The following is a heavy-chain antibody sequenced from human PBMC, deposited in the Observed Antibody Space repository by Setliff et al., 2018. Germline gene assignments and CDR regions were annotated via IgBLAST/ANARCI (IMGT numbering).Heavy chain of an antibody. CDR3: VRSIPPRTSGWYRPGGRGFDS. D-gene: IGHD6-19*01. Sequence: QPGGSLRLSCVASGFTLSTYAMSWVRQAPGKGLEWVSVISDSGGSTYYADSVKGRFTLSRDNAKNSLYLEMNSLRAEDTAVYYCVRSIPPRTSGWYRPGGRGFDSWGQGTLVTVSS. CDR1: GFTLSTYA. V-gene: IGHV3-23*01. J-gene: IGHJ4*02. CDR2: ISDSGGST.